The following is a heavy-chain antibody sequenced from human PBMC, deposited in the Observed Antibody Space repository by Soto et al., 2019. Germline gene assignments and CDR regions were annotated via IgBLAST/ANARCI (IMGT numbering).Heavy chain of an antibody. CDR1: GGTFSSYA. D-gene: IGHD3-10*01. CDR3: ARVTSRVLGGIDNWFDP. Sequence: QVPLVQSGAEVKKPGSSVTVSCKASGGTFSSYAIHWVRQAPGQGLEWMGGIIPMYGPAKYAQRFQGRVTITEDEAPTTVYRELTSLPSQDTAVYYCARVTSRVLGGIDNWFDPWGHGTLVTVSS. V-gene: IGHV1-69*01. J-gene: IGHJ5*02. CDR2: IIPMYGPA.